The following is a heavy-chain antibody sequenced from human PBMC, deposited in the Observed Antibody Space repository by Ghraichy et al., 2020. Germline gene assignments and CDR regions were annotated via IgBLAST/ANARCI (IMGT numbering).Heavy chain of an antibody. Sequence: GGSLRLSCAASGFIFRNYAMYWVRQAPGKGLEWVAVIWYDGSNKYFADSVKGRFTISRDNFNSTLYLQMNSVRAYDTAVYHCARATEPYDFWSVYEFYYYGMDVWGQGTTVAVSS. J-gene: IGHJ6*02. CDR1: GFIFRNYA. V-gene: IGHV3-33*01. CDR3: ARATEPYDFWSVYEFYYYGMDV. D-gene: IGHD3-3*01. CDR2: IWYDGSNK.